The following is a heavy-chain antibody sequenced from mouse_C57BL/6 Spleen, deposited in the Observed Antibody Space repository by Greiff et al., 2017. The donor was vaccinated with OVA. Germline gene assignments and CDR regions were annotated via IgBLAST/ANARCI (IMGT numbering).Heavy chain of an antibody. D-gene: IGHD2-3*01. CDR1: GYTFTDHT. CDR2: IYPRDGST. Sequence: VKLQESDAELVKPGASVKISCKVSGYTFTDHTIHWMKQRPEQGLEWIGYIYPRDGSTKYNEKFKGKATLTADKSSSTAYMQLNSLTSEDSAVYFCADGYYYYAMDYWGQGTSVTVSS. V-gene: IGHV1-78*01. CDR3: ADGYYYYAMDY. J-gene: IGHJ4*01.